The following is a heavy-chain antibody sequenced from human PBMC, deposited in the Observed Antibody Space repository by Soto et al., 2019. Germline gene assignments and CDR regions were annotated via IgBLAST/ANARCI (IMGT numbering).Heavy chain of an antibody. CDR1: GGSISSYY. Sequence: PSETLSLTCTVSGGSISSYYWSWIRQPPGKGLEWIGYIYYSGSTNYNPSLKSRVTISVDTSKNQFSLKLSSVTAADTAVYYCSSLWFGESDNWSDPWRQGTMVTVSS. V-gene: IGHV4-59*08. J-gene: IGHJ5*02. CDR2: IYYSGST. D-gene: IGHD3-10*01. CDR3: SSLWFGESDNWSDP.